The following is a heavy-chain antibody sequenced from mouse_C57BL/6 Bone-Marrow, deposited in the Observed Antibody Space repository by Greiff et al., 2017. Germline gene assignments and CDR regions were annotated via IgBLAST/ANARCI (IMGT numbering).Heavy chain of an antibody. D-gene: IGHD1-1*01. CDR3: ARGGLLYLDY. CDR2: IDPSDSYT. V-gene: IGHV1-69*01. Sequence: QVQLQQPGAELVMPGASVKLSCKASGYTFTSYWMHWVKQRPGQGLEWIGEIDPSDSYTNYNQKFKGKSTLTVDKSSSTADMQHSSLTSEDAAVYYCARGGLLYLDYWGQGTTLTVSS. CDR1: GYTFTSYW. J-gene: IGHJ2*01.